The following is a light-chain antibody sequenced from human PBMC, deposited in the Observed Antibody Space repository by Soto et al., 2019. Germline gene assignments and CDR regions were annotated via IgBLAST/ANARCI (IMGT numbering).Light chain of an antibody. J-gene: IGKJ1*01. Sequence: HSPSSPVSSLGGKIKINCRASQSISSYLNWYQQKPGKAPKLLIYAASSLQSGVPSRFSGSGSGTDFTLTISSLQPEDFATYYCQQSYSTPRTFGQGTKVDIK. CDR2: AAS. CDR3: QQSYSTPRT. V-gene: IGKV1-39*01. CDR1: QSISSY.